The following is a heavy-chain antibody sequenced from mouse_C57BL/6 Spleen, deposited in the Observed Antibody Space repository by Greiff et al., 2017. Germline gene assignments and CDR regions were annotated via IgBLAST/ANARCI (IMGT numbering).Heavy chain of an antibody. CDR2: IYPSDSET. Sequence: QVQLQQPGAELVRPGSSVKLSCKASGYTFTSYWMDWVKQRPGQGLEWIGNIYPSDSETHYNQKFKDKATLTVDKSSSTAYMQLSSLTSVDSAVYYCARRDGYSAWGAYWGQETLVTVS. J-gene: IGHJ3*01. CDR3: ARRDGYSAWGAY. CDR1: GYTFTSYW. D-gene: IGHD2-3*01. V-gene: IGHV1-61*01.